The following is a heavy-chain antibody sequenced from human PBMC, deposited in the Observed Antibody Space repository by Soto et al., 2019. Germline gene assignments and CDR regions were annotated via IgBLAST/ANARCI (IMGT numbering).Heavy chain of an antibody. CDR1: GFTFSSYA. Sequence: EVQLLESGGGLVQPGGSLRLPCAASGFTFSSYAMSWVRQAPGKGLEWVSAISGSGGSTYYADSVKGRFTISRDNSKNTLYLQMNSLRAEDTAVYYCAKDPDYYGSGSYHDYWGQGTLVTVSS. V-gene: IGHV3-23*01. CDR3: AKDPDYYGSGSYHDY. D-gene: IGHD3-10*01. CDR2: ISGSGGST. J-gene: IGHJ4*02.